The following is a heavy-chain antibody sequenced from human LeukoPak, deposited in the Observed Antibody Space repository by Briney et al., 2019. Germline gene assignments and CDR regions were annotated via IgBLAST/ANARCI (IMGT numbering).Heavy chain of an antibody. CDR1: GYTFTSYG. V-gene: IGHV1-18*01. Sequence: ASVKVSCKASGYTFTSYGISWVRQAPGQGLEWMGWISAYNGNTNYAQKLQGRVTMTTDTSTSTAYMELRSLRSDDTAVYYCATGWYYYGSGSYSVYYFDYWGQGTLVTVSS. CDR2: ISAYNGNT. CDR3: ATGWYYYGSGSYSVYYFDY. J-gene: IGHJ4*02. D-gene: IGHD3-10*01.